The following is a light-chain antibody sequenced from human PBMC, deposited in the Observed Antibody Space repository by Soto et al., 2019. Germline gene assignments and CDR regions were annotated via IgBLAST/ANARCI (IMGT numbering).Light chain of an antibody. CDR3: QQYNNWPIT. CDR2: GAS. CDR1: QSVDSN. Sequence: EILMTQSPATLSVSPGERATLSCRASQSVDSNLAWYQQKPGQAPRLLIYGASTRATGISARFSGSGSGTEFTLTISSLQSEDFGVYYCQQYNNWPITFGPGTRLEIK. J-gene: IGKJ5*01. V-gene: IGKV3-15*01.